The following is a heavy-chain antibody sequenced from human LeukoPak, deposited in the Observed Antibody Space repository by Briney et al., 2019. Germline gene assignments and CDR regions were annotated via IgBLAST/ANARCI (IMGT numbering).Heavy chain of an antibody. CDR2: IYYSGST. CDR3: ARDSSAYYYAAFDV. J-gene: IGHJ3*01. CDR1: GCSVSSGNYY. D-gene: IGHD3-22*01. Sequence: PSETLSLTCTVSGCSVSSGNYYWSWKRQPPGKGRDWIGTIYYSGSTYYNPSLKSRVTITVYTSKNQFSLKLSSVTAADTAVYFCARDSSAYYYAAFDVWGQGTMVTVSS. V-gene: IGHV4-39*02.